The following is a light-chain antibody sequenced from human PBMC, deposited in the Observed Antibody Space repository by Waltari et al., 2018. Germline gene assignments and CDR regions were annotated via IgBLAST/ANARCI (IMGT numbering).Light chain of an antibody. CDR2: KAS. CDR3: QQYNSYPYT. Sequence: IQMTQSPSTPSASVGDSVPITCRASQSISSWLAWYQQKPGKAPKLLIYKASSLESGVPSRFSGSGSGTEFTLTISSLQPDEFATYYCQQYNSYPYTFGQGTKLEIK. V-gene: IGKV1-5*03. J-gene: IGKJ2*01. CDR1: QSISSW.